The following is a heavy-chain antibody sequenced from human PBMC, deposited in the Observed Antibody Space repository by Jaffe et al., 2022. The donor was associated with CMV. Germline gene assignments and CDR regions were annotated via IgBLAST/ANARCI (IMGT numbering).Heavy chain of an antibody. Sequence: EVQLVESGGGLVKPGGSLRLSCAASGFTFSNAWMSWVRQAPGKGLEWVGRIKSKTDGGTTDYAAPVKGRFTISRDDSKNTLYLQMNSLKTEDTAVYYCTTDPPPRGGSYYVDIGYWGQGTLVTVSS. CDR1: GFTFSNAW. D-gene: IGHD1-26*01. CDR2: IKSKTDGGTT. V-gene: IGHV3-15*01. J-gene: IGHJ4*02. CDR3: TTDPPPRGGSYYVDIGY.